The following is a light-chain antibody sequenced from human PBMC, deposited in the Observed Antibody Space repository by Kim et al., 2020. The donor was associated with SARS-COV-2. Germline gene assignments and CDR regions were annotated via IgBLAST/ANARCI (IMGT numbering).Light chain of an antibody. CDR1: SSNSAAGYD. J-gene: IGLJ2*01. V-gene: IGLV1-40*01. CDR3: HSYDSSLSASV. Sequence: QRLTITCTCSSSNSAAGYDVHGYQQLPGPAPRPLIYGNNNRPSGAADRFSCSKSSTSASPALTGLQAEAEDDYYCHSYDSSLSASVFGGGTQLTVL. CDR2: GNN.